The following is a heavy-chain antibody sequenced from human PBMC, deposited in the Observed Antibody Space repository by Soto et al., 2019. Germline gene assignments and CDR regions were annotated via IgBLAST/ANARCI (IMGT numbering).Heavy chain of an antibody. D-gene: IGHD5-12*01. CDR1: GYTFTSYD. V-gene: IGHV1-8*01. J-gene: IGHJ6*02. CDR2: MNPNSGNT. Sequence: QVQLVQSGAEVKKPGASVKVSCKASGYTFTSYDINWVRQATGQGLEWMAWMNPNSGNTGYAQKCQGRVTMTRHTSISRGCMELSSLRSEDTAVYYCARATIPGYYYYGMDVWGQGTTDTDSS. CDR3: ARATIPGYYYYGMDV.